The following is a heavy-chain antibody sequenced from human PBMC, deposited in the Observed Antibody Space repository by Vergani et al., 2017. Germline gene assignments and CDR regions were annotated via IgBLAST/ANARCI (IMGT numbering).Heavy chain of an antibody. Sequence: EVQLVESGGGLVQPGGSLRLSCAASGFSVSSHYMTWVRQAPGKGLEWVSTINIGGRTSYADSVKGRLTLTRDDSKNTLHLQMNSLRPEDTAVYYCARGMTTETTDLDGFDIWGQGTMVSVSS. CDR2: INIGGRT. V-gene: IGHV3-66*02. D-gene: IGHD4-17*01. J-gene: IGHJ3*02. CDR3: ARGMTTETTDLDGFDI. CDR1: GFSVSSHY.